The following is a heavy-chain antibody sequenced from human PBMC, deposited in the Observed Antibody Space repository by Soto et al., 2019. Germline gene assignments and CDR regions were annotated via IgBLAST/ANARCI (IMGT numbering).Heavy chain of an antibody. CDR1: GGSISSGGYY. Sequence: QVQLQESGPGLVKPSQTLSLTCTVSGGSISSGGYYWSWIRQHPGKGLEWIGYIYYSGRTYYNPSLKSRVTKSVDPSKNQFSLTLSYVTAADTAVYYCARSRDTAMVQPYFDYWGQGTLVTVSS. CDR2: IYYSGRT. CDR3: ARSRDTAMVQPYFDY. V-gene: IGHV4-31*03. D-gene: IGHD5-18*01. J-gene: IGHJ4*02.